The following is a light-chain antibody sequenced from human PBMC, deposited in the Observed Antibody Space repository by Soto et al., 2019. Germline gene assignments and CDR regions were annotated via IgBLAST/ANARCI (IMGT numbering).Light chain of an antibody. CDR2: STS. CDR1: QRFGSSN. CDR3: QQYGNSPWT. J-gene: IGKJ1*01. Sequence: EIVLTQSPGTLSLSPGERGTLSCRASQRFGSSNLAWYQQKPGQAPRLLIYSTSSRATGIPDRFSGSGSETDFTLTISRLEPEDFAVYYCQQYGNSPWTLGQGTKVDIK. V-gene: IGKV3-20*01.